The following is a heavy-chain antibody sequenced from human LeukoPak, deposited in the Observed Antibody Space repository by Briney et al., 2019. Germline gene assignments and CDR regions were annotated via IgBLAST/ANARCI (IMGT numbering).Heavy chain of an antibody. CDR3: ARDPGSSSFDY. V-gene: IGHV3-7*01. J-gene: IGHJ4*02. CDR1: TFTFSTYW. CDR2: INQDGSVK. Sequence: GGSLRLSCAASTFTFSTYWMTWVRQVPGKGPEFVANINQDGSVKNYVDSVKGRFTISRDNAKNSLYLQMNSLRADDTAVYYCARDPGSSSFDYWGQGTLVTVSS. D-gene: IGHD6-13*01.